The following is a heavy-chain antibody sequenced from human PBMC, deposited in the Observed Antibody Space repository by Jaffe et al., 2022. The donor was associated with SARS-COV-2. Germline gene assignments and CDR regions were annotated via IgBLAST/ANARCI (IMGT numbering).Heavy chain of an antibody. CDR1: GFTFSGHW. J-gene: IGHJ4*02. CDR2: VFSDGSRA. Sequence: EVQLVQSGGGLVQPGGSLRLSCAASGFTFSGHWMHWVRQAPGKGLVWVSSVFSDGSRAAYADSVKGRFTISRDIAKNTLYLQINSLRAEDTAVYYCTGNSVDNFDYWGQGTPVTVSS. D-gene: IGHD5-12*01. CDR3: TGNSVDNFDY. V-gene: IGHV3-74*01.